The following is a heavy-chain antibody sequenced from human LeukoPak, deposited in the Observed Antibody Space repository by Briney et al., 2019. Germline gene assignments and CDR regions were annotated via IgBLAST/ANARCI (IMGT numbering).Heavy chain of an antibody. CDR1: RFTFSSYW. V-gene: IGHV3-74*01. CDR2: INSDGSST. J-gene: IGHJ6*04. D-gene: IGHD3-10*01. Sequence: QPGGSLRLSCAASRFTFSSYWMHWVRQAPGKGLVWVSRINSDGSSTSYADSVKGRFTISRDNAKNTLYLQMNSLRAEDTAVYYCARARGMVRCMDVWGKGTTVTVSS. CDR3: ARARGMVRCMDV.